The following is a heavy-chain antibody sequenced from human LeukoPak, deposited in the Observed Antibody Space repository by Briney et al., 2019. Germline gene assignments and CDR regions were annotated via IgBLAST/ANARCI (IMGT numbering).Heavy chain of an antibody. CDR3: ARTRAPYYYGAGSPDF. CDR1: GYTFTSYA. J-gene: IGHJ4*02. Sequence: ASVKVSCKASGYTFTSYAMNWVRQAPGQGLEWMGWINTNTGSPRYAQDFTGRFVFSLDTSLSTTYLQISSLKSEDTAIYYCARTRAPYYYGAGSPDFWGQGTLVTVSS. V-gene: IGHV7-4-1*02. CDR2: INTNTGSP. D-gene: IGHD3-10*01.